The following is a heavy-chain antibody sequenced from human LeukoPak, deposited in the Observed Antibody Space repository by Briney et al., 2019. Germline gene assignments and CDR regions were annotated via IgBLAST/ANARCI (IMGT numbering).Heavy chain of an antibody. CDR2: TYYRSKWYN. CDR1: GDSVSSNSAV. V-gene: IGHV6-1*01. J-gene: IGHJ4*02. D-gene: IGHD6-19*01. CDR3: ARSSAWGFDY. Sequence: SQTLSLTCAISGDSVSSNSAVWNWIRQSPSRGLEWLGRTYYRSKWYNAYAVSVKSRIIINPDPSKNQFSLQLNSVTPGDTAVYYCARSSAWGFDYWGQGTLVTVSS.